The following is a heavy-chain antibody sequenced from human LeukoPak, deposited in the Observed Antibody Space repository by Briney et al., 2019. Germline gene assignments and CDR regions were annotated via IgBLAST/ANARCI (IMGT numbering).Heavy chain of an antibody. V-gene: IGHV1-69*01. CDR1: GGTFSSYA. Sequence: SVRVSCKASGGTFSSYAISWVRQAPGQGLEWMGGIIPIFGTANYAQKFQGRVTITADESTSTAYMELSSLRSEDTAVYYCARGPTGWGYDFWSGYYPDWFDPWGQGTLVTVSS. J-gene: IGHJ5*02. CDR2: IIPIFGTA. D-gene: IGHD3-3*01. CDR3: ARGPTGWGYDFWSGYYPDWFDP.